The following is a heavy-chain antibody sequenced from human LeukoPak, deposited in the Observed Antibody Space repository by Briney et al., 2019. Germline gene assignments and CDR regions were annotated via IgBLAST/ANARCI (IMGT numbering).Heavy chain of an antibody. J-gene: IGHJ4*02. CDR3: AKDGGEYNYGYSDFDY. D-gene: IGHD5-18*01. V-gene: IGHV3-23*01. CDR1: GFTFSSYA. Sequence: PGGSLRLSRAASGFTFSSYAMTWVRQAPGKGLEWVSAISGSGGSTYYADSVKGRFTISRDNSKNTLYLQMNSLRAEDTAVYYCAKDGGEYNYGYSDFDYWGQGTLVTVSS. CDR2: ISGSGGST.